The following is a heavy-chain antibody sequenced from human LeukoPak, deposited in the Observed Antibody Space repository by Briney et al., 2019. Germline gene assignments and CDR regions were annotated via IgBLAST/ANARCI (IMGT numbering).Heavy chain of an antibody. CDR2: IYTSGST. J-gene: IGHJ4*02. CDR1: GGSISSYY. CDR3: AGTYYYDSSGYTFDY. D-gene: IGHD3-22*01. V-gene: IGHV4-4*07. Sequence: SETLSLTCTVSGGSISSYYWSWIRQPAGKGLEWIGRIYTSGSTNYNPSLKSRVTMSVDTSKNQFSLKLSSVTAADTALYYCAGTYYYDSSGYTFDYWGQGTLVTVSS.